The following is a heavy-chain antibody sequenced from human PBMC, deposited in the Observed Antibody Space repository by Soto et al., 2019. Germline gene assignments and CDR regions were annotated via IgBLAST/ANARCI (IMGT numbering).Heavy chain of an antibody. Sequence: EVQLVESGGGLVQPGGSLRLSCAASGFTFSSSWMHWVRQAPGKGLVWVSRINSDGSSTSYADSVKGRFTISRDNAKNTLYLQMNSLRAEDTAVYYCARDGIDYYDSSGQTYYYYGMDVWGQGTTVTVSS. J-gene: IGHJ6*02. CDR1: GFTFSSSW. V-gene: IGHV3-74*01. CDR2: INSDGSST. CDR3: ARDGIDYYDSSGQTYYYYGMDV. D-gene: IGHD3-22*01.